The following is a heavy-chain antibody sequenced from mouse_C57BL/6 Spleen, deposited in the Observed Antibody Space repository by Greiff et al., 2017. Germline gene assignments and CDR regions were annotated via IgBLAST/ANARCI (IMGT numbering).Heavy chain of an antibody. CDR3: VRHDHYYGSFYAMDY. CDR1: GFSFNTYA. D-gene: IGHD1-1*01. V-gene: IGHV10-1*01. J-gene: IGHJ4*01. Sequence: EVKLVESGGGLVQPKGSLKLSCAASGFSFNTYAMNWVRQAPGKGLEWVARIRSKSNNYATYYADSVKDRFTISRDDSESMLYLQMNNLKTEDTAMYYCVRHDHYYGSFYAMDYWGQGTSVTVSS. CDR2: IRSKSNNYAT.